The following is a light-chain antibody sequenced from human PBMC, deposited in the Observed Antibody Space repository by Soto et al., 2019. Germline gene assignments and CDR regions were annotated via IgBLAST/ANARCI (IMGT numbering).Light chain of an antibody. CDR1: QSISSW. J-gene: IGKJ2*01. Sequence: DIQMTQSPSTLSASVGDRVTITCRASQSISSWLAWYQQKPGKAPKLLIYKASSLESGVPSRFSGSGSGTEFTLTISSLQPDDFATYYCQQYNSYSRYTFGXGT. CDR3: QQYNSYSRYT. V-gene: IGKV1-5*03. CDR2: KAS.